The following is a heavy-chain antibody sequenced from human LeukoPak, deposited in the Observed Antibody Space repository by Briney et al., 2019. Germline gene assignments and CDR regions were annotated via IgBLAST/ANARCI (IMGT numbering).Heavy chain of an antibody. D-gene: IGHD5-18*01. CDR3: ARAGYSYLDY. J-gene: IGHJ4*02. CDR2: IYHSGST. CDR1: GYSISSGYY. Sequence: SETLSLTCTVSGYSISSGYYWGWIRQPPGTGLEWIGSIYHSGSTYYNPSLKSRVTISLDTSKNQFSLKVSSVTAADTAVYYCARAGYSYLDYWGQGTLVTVSS. V-gene: IGHV4-38-2*02.